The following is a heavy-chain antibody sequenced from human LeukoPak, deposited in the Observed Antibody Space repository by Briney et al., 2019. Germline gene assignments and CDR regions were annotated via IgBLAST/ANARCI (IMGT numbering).Heavy chain of an antibody. D-gene: IGHD4-17*01. CDR3: ARFMTTVTTFDY. CDR1: GYSISSGYY. Sequence: SETLSLTCTVSGYSISSGYYWGWIRQPPGKGLEWIGNIYHSGSTFYNPSLKSRVTISVDTSKNQFSLKLSSVTAADTAVYYCARFMTTVTTFDYWGQGTLVTVSS. CDR2: IYHSGST. V-gene: IGHV4-38-2*02. J-gene: IGHJ4*02.